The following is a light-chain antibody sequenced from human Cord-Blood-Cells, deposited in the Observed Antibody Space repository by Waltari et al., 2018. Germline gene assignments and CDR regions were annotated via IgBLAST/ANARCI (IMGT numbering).Light chain of an antibody. CDR3: SSYTSSSTLEVV. CDR1: SSDVGGYNY. CDR2: EVS. J-gene: IGLJ2*01. Sequence: QSALTQPASVSGSPGQSLTLSCTGTSSDVGGYNYASWYQQHPGKAPKLMIYEVSNRPSGVSNRFSGSKSGNTASLTISGLQAEDEADYYCSSYTSSSTLEVVFGGGTKLTVL. V-gene: IGLV2-14*01.